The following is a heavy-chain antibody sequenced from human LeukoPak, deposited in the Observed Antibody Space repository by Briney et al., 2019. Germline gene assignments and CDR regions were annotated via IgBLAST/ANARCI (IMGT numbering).Heavy chain of an antibody. J-gene: IGHJ4*02. Sequence: PGASLRLSCAASGFTFSNYAMTWVRQAPGEGLEWVSTITGSADFTYYADSVKGRFTISRDNSKNTLYLQMNSLSAEDTAIYYCAKWGDYDVLTGYYDSDYWGQGTLVTVSS. D-gene: IGHD3-9*01. V-gene: IGHV3-23*01. CDR2: ITGSADFT. CDR3: AKWGDYDVLTGYYDSDY. CDR1: GFTFSNYA.